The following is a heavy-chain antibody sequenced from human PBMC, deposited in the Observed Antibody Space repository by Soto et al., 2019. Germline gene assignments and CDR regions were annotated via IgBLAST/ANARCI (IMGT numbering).Heavy chain of an antibody. J-gene: IGHJ4*02. Sequence: SVKVSCKASGGSLSTNPISWVRQAPGQGLEWMGGTGSGTGSGNHAQKFQGRLTVTADKSTSTVYMELTNLSSEDTAVYYCARRDSGGFYRFFDSWGQGTLVTVSS. V-gene: IGHV1-69*06. CDR1: GGSLSTNP. D-gene: IGHD2-15*01. CDR3: ARRDSGGFYRFFDS. CDR2: TGSGTGSG.